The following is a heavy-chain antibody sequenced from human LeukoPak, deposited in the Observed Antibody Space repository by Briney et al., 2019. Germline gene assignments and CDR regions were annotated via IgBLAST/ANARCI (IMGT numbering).Heavy chain of an antibody. Sequence: SETLSLTCTVSGGSISSYYWSWIRQPPGKGLEWIGYIYYSGSTNYNPSLKSRVTISVDTSKNQFSLKLSSVTAADTAVYYCAREGRDGYNSYYFDYWGQGTVVTVSS. CDR3: AREGRDGYNSYYFDY. V-gene: IGHV4-59*01. CDR2: IYYSGST. CDR1: GGSISSYY. D-gene: IGHD5-24*01. J-gene: IGHJ4*02.